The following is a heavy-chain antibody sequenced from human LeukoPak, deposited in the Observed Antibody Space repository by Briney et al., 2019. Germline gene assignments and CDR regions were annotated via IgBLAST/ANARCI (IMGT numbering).Heavy chain of an antibody. Sequence: PGRSLRLSCTASGFTFGDYAMSWVRQAPGKGLEWVGFIRSKAYGGTTEYAASVKGRFTISRDDSKSIAYLQMNSLKTEDTAVYYCTRGALYGDPYYYYYYMDVWGKGTTVTISS. CDR2: IRSKAYGGTT. J-gene: IGHJ6*03. D-gene: IGHD4-17*01. CDR1: GFTFGDYA. CDR3: TRGALYGDPYYYYYYMDV. V-gene: IGHV3-49*04.